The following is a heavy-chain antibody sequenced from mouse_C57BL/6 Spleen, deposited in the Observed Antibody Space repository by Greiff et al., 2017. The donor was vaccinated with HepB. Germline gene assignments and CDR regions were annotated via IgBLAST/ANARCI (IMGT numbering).Heavy chain of an antibody. V-gene: IGHV1-80*01. CDR2: LYPGDGDT. Sequence: QVQLQQSGAELVKPGASVKISCKASGYAFSSYWMNWVKQRPGKGLEWIGQLYPGDGDTNYNGKFKGKATLTADKSSSTAYMQLSSLTAEDSAVYFCARNYGSSYGAMDYWGQRTSVTVSS. J-gene: IGHJ4*01. D-gene: IGHD1-1*01. CDR3: ARNYGSSYGAMDY. CDR1: GYAFSSYW.